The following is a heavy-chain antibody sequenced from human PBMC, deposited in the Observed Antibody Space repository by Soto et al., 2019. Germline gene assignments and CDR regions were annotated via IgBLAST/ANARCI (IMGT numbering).Heavy chain of an antibody. V-gene: IGHV3-30-3*01. J-gene: IGHJ6*02. D-gene: IGHD3-10*01. CDR3: ARSWHGSGSYTHFYYGLDV. CDR1: GFTFISYA. CDR2: ISFDGSTE. Sequence: QVQLVESGGGVVQPGRSLRLSCAASGFTFISYAMHWVRQAPGKGLEWVAVISFDGSTEYYADSVKGRFTISRDNSKNTVYLQMNSLRSEDTAVYYCARSWHGSGSYTHFYYGLDVWGQGITVTVSS.